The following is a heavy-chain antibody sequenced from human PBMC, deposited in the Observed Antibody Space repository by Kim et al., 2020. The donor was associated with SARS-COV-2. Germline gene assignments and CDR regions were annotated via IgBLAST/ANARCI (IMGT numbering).Heavy chain of an antibody. CDR2: ISGRGGSI. Sequence: GGSLRLSCAASGFTFSSYAMSWVRQAPGKGLEWVGGISGRGGSIYYSDSVQGRFIISRDYVKNTLHLQMNSLRGEDTAIYYCAKDHSSSTWFHTGAVMDVWGQGTTVTVSS. D-gene: IGHD6-13*01. CDR1: GFTFSSYA. V-gene: IGHV3-23*01. J-gene: IGHJ6*02. CDR3: AKDHSSSTWFHTGAVMDV.